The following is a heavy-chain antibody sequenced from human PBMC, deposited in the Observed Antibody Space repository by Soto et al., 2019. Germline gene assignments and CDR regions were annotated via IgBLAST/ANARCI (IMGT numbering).Heavy chain of an antibody. CDR1: GDIFSNYA. Sequence: QVQLLQSGAEVKKPGSSVNVSCKTSGDIFSNYAITWVRQAPGQGLEWMGGIIPLFRTVNYAQTFQGRLTITADETTNNANMEPRSMRSEDTAVYYCVPLRQSTIVGRTGVDVWGQGTTVTVSS. J-gene: IGHJ6*02. CDR2: IIPLFRTV. CDR3: VPLRQSTIVGRTGVDV. V-gene: IGHV1-69*01. D-gene: IGHD6-6*01.